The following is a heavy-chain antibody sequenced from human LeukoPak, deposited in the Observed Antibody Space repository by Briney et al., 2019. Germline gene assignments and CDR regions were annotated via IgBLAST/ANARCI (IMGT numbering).Heavy chain of an antibody. Sequence: GESLKISCKGSGYSFTTYWIGWVRQMPGKGLEWMGIIYPGDSDTRYSPSFQGQVTISADKSISTAYLQWSSLKASDTAMYYCARLEGVDIVATANWFDPWGQGTLVTVSS. V-gene: IGHV5-51*01. D-gene: IGHD5-12*01. J-gene: IGHJ5*02. CDR3: ARLEGVDIVATANWFDP. CDR1: GYSFTTYW. CDR2: IYPGDSDT.